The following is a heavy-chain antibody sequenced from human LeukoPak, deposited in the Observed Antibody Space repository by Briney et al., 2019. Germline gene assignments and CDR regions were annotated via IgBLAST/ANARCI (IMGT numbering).Heavy chain of an antibody. CDR1: GFTVSSNY. D-gene: IGHD3-9*01. Sequence: PGGSLRLSCAASGFTVSSNYMSWVRQAPGKGLEWVSVIYSGGSTHYADSVKGRFTISRDNSKNTLYLQMNSLRAEDTAVYYCASYPYDILTGPLDYWGQGTLVTVSS. J-gene: IGHJ4*02. CDR2: IYSGGST. CDR3: ASYPYDILTGPLDY. V-gene: IGHV3-66*01.